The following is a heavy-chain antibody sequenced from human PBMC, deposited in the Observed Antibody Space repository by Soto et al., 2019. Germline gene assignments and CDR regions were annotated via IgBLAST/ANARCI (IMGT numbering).Heavy chain of an antibody. V-gene: IGHV5-51*01. D-gene: IGHD2-15*01. CDR2: IYPGDSDT. Sequence: GESLKISCKGSGHIFSNYWIGWVRQMPGKGLEWMGIIYPGDSDTRYNPSFQGQVTISADQSITTAYLQWSSLRASDTAIYYCATGSRDCSGGSCYSHWGQGTLVTVSS. CDR1: GHIFSNYW. CDR3: ATGSRDCSGGSCYSH. J-gene: IGHJ4*02.